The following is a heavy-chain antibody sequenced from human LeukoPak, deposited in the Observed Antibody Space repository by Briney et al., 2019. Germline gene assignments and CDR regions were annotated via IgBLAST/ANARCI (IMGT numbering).Heavy chain of an antibody. CDR3: ARDSSGWPSLDH. CDR1: GDSISGYY. Sequence: SETLSLTCTVSGDSISGYYWTWIRQPADKGLEWIGRIYSDGSTSYNPSLKSRTTMSLDTSKNQFSLKLNSMTAADTAVYYCARDSSGWPSLDHWGQGTLVTVSS. V-gene: IGHV4-4*07. D-gene: IGHD6-19*01. J-gene: IGHJ4*02. CDR2: IYSDGST.